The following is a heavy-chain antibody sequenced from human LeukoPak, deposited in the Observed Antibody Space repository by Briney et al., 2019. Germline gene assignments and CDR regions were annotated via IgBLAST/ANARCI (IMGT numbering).Heavy chain of an antibody. Sequence: GGSLRLSCAASGFTFSSYGMHWVRQAPGKGLEWVAVISYDGSNKYYADSVEGRFTISRDNSKNTLYLQMNSLRAEDTAVYYCARLVPDSDYWGQGTLVTVSS. CDR1: GFTFSSYG. V-gene: IGHV3-30*03. CDR2: ISYDGSNK. CDR3: ARLVPDSDY. D-gene: IGHD3-10*01. J-gene: IGHJ4*02.